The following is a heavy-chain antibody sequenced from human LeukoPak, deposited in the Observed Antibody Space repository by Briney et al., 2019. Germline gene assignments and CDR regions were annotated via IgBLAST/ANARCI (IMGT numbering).Heavy chain of an antibody. D-gene: IGHD2-15*01. CDR1: GYTFTSYT. J-gene: IGHJ4*02. Sequence: GASVKVSCEASGYTFTSYTIDWVRQAPGQGLEWMGWINTNTGNPTYAQGFTGRFVFSLDTSVSTTYLQISSLKAEDTAVYYCARDVFGGRGEFNYWGQGTLVTVSS. CDR3: ARDVFGGRGEFNY. V-gene: IGHV7-4-1*02. CDR2: INTNTGNP.